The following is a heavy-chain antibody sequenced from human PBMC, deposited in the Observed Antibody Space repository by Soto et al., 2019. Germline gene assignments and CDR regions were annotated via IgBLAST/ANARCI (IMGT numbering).Heavy chain of an antibody. CDR3: TTDSLLEYSS. CDR1: GFTFRTYT. D-gene: IGHD6-6*01. CDR2: IKSKTDGGTT. Sequence: GGSLSLSCVASGFTFRTYTMNWVRQAPGKGLEWVGRIKSKTDGGTTDYAAPVKGRFTISRDDSKNTLYLQMNSLKTEDTAVYYCTTDSLLEYSSWGQGTLVTVSS. J-gene: IGHJ4*02. V-gene: IGHV3-15*01.